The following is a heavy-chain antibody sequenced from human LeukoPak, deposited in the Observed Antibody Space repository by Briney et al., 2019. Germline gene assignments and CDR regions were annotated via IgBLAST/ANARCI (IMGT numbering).Heavy chain of an antibody. CDR2: ISSAGTT. Sequence: GGSLRLSCAASGFTVSSSYMSWVRQAPGEGLEWVSIISSAGTTYYADSVKGRFTISRDNSKNTVYLQVNSLRDEDTAVYYCARDLEAANTYYFDYWGQGTMVTVSS. D-gene: IGHD6-13*01. V-gene: IGHV3-66*01. CDR3: ARDLEAANTYYFDY. CDR1: GFTVSSSY. J-gene: IGHJ4*02.